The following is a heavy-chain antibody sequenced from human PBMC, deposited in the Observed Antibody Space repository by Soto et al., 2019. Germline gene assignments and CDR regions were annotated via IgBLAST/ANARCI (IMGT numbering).Heavy chain of an antibody. CDR1: GGSISSSSYY. CDR2: IYYSGST. J-gene: IGHJ6*02. CDR3: ARLEADYYYYGMDV. D-gene: IGHD2-15*01. V-gene: IGHV4-39*01. Sequence: QLQLQESGPGLVKPSETLSLTCTVSGGSISSSSYYWGWIRQPPGKGLEWIGSIYYSGSTYYNPSLKSRVTISVDTSKNQFSLKLSSVTAADTAVYYCARLEADYYYYGMDVWGQGTTVTVSS.